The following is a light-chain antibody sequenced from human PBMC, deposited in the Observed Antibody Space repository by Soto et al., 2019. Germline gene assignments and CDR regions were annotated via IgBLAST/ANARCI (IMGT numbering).Light chain of an antibody. V-gene: IGKV3-15*01. J-gene: IGKJ2*01. Sequence: EIVMTQSPATLCVSPGERATLSCRASQSVSSNLAWYQQKPGQAPRLLIYSASTRATGIPARFSGSGSGTEFTLTISSLQSEDFAVYYCEQYNNWPMYTFGQGTKLEIK. CDR1: QSVSSN. CDR3: EQYNNWPMYT. CDR2: SAS.